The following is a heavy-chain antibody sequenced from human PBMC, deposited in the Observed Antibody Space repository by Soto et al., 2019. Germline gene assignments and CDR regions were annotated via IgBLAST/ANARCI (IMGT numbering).Heavy chain of an antibody. Sequence: QVQLVQSGAEVKKPGSSVKVSCKASGGTFSSYTISWVRQAPGQGLEWMGRIIPILGIANYAQKFQGRVTITAXXSXSXXYMELSSLRSEDTAVYYCAGTTTVVTDLGDWSFDLWGRGTLVTVSS. CDR1: GGTFSSYT. V-gene: IGHV1-69*02. J-gene: IGHJ2*01. CDR2: IIPILGIA. D-gene: IGHD4-17*01. CDR3: AGTTTVVTDLGDWSFDL.